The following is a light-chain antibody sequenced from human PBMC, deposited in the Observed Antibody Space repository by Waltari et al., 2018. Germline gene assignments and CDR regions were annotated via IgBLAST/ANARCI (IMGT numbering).Light chain of an antibody. CDR3: NSRDTSGNHVV. CDR1: TLRSYY. Sequence: SSELTQDPAVSVALGQTVRITFRADTLRSYYASWYQQTPGQAPVLLIYGKNDWPSGIPDRFSGSTSGNTASLTISGAHAEDEADYYCNSRDTSGNHVVFGGGTKLTV. CDR2: GKN. V-gene: IGLV3-19*01. J-gene: IGLJ2*01.